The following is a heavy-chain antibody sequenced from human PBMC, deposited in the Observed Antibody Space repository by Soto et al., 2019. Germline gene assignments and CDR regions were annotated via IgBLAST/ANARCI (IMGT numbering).Heavy chain of an antibody. CDR1: GYTFTSYG. J-gene: IGHJ4*02. CDR3: ASAAVTGTAGLDF. CDR2: ISAYNGNT. Sequence: ASVKVSCKASGYTFTSYGISWVRQAPGQGLEWMGWISAYNGNTNHAQKFQGRVTMTRDTSISTAYMELSRLTSDDTAVYYCASAAVTGTAGLDFWGQGTQVTVSS. V-gene: IGHV1-18*01. D-gene: IGHD6-19*01.